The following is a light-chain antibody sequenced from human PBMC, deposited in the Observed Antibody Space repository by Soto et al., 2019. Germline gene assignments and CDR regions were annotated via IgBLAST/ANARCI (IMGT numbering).Light chain of an antibody. Sequence: EIVLTQSRGALSLSPGERATLSCRASQSVSSSYLAWYQQKPGQAPRLLIYGASSRATGIPDRFSGSGSGTDFTLTISSLQPEDVATYYCQNYNSAPIAFGQGTRLEIK. CDR2: GAS. J-gene: IGKJ5*01. V-gene: IGKV3-20*01. CDR3: QNYNSAPIA. CDR1: QSVSSSY.